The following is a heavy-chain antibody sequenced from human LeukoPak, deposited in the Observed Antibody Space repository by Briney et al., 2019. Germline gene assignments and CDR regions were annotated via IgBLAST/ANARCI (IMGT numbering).Heavy chain of an antibody. CDR2: IYYSGST. Sequence: SETLSLTCTVSGDSISSYYWSWIRQPPGKGLEWIGYIYYSGSTNYNPSLKSRVTVSVDTSKNQFSLKLSSVTAADTAVYYCARRYCSGGSCSSFDYWGQGTLVTVSS. J-gene: IGHJ4*02. V-gene: IGHV4-59*01. D-gene: IGHD2-15*01. CDR1: GDSISSYY. CDR3: ARRYCSGGSCSSFDY.